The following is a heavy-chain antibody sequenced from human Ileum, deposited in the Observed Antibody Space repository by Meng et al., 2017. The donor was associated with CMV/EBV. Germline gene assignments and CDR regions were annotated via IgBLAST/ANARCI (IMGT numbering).Heavy chain of an antibody. D-gene: IGHD2-2*01. CDR3: ARGSSSWAFDY. V-gene: IGHV4-4*07. CDR1: GGSISGYY. Sequence: QLHLQGSGPGLVKPSETLSLTCTFSGGSISGYYWSWIRQPATKGLEWIGRVYSSGSTDYNPSLQSRVTMSVDTSKNQFSLKLSSVPAADTAVYYCARGSSSWAFDYWGQGTLVTVSS. J-gene: IGHJ4*02. CDR2: VYSSGST.